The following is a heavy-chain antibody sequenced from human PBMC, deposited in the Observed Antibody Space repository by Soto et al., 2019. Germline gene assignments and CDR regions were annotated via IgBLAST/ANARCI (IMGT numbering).Heavy chain of an antibody. J-gene: IGHJ5*02. CDR3: ARGLGSGSYYPNWFDP. CDR2: ISNSSSYI. CDR1: GFTFSSYS. V-gene: IGHV3-21*01. Sequence: GGSLRLSCAASGFTFSSYSMNWVRQAPGKGLEWVSSISNSSSYIYYADSVKGRFTISRDNAKNSLYLQMNSLRAEDTAVYYCARGLGSGSYYPNWFDPWGQGTLVTVSS. D-gene: IGHD3-10*01.